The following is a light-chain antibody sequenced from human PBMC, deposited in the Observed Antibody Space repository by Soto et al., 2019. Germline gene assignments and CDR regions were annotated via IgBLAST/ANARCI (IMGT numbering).Light chain of an antibody. J-gene: IGKJ5*01. Sequence: EVVMTQSPATLSVSPGERATLPCRASESVSSNLAWYQQRPGQAPRLVIYGASTTATGIPARFSGGGSGTEFSRSISSLQSEDFAVYYWQQYNSWPPITFGQGTRLEIK. CDR2: GAS. CDR3: QQYNSWPPIT. V-gene: IGKV3-15*01. CDR1: ESVSSN.